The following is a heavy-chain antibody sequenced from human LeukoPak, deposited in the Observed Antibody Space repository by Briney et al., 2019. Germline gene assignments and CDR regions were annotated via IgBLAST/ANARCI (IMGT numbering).Heavy chain of an antibody. J-gene: IGHJ6*02. CDR3: ASARGVSGMDV. Sequence: PGRSLRLSCAASGFTFSSYDMHWVRHATGKGLEWVSAIGTAGDTYYPGSVKGRFTISRENAKNSLYLQMNSLRAGDTAVYYCASARGVSGMDVWGQGTTVTVSS. D-gene: IGHD3-10*01. V-gene: IGHV3-13*04. CDR1: GFTFSSYD. CDR2: IGTAGDT.